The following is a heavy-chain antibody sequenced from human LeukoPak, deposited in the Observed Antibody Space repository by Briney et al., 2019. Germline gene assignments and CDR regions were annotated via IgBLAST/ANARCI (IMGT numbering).Heavy chain of an antibody. D-gene: IGHD2-2*01. Sequence: PGGSLRLSCAASGFTFSSYGMHWVRQAPGKGLEWVAVIWYDGSNKYYADSVKGRFTISRDNAKNSLYLQMNSLRAEDTAVYYCARGSSSTSFYYFDYWGQGTLVTVSS. CDR1: GFTFSSYG. V-gene: IGHV3-33*01. CDR2: IWYDGSNK. J-gene: IGHJ4*02. CDR3: ARGSSSTSFYYFDY.